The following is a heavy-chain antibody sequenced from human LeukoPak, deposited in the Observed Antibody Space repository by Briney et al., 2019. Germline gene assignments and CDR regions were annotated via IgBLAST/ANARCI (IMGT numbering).Heavy chain of an antibody. Sequence: GGSLRLSCAASGFTFSSYSMNGVRQAPGKGLEWVSSISSSSSYIYYADSVKGRFTISRDNAKNSLYLQMNSLRAEDTAVYYCARDLRDIMVYYGMDVWGQGTTVTVSS. CDR3: ARDLRDIMVYYGMDV. V-gene: IGHV3-21*01. CDR2: ISSSSSYI. D-gene: IGHD2-21*01. J-gene: IGHJ6*02. CDR1: GFTFSSYS.